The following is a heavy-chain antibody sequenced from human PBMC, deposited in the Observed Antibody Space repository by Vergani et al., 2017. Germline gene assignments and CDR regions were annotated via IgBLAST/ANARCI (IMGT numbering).Heavy chain of an antibody. J-gene: IGHJ3*01. V-gene: IGHV3-53*02. CDR1: GFTVSTNY. Sequence: EVQLVETGGGLIQPGGSLRLSCAASGFTVSTNYMTWVRQAPGKGLEWVSIIYSDGSTYYADSVKGRFTISRDNYKNTLYLQMNSLRAEDTAVYYCARDSGVVPAAMGAFDVWGQGTMVTVSS. D-gene: IGHD2-2*01. CDR2: IYSDGST. CDR3: ARDSGVVPAAMGAFDV.